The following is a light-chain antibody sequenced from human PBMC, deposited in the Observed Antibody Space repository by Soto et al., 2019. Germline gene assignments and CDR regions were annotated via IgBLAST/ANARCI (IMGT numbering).Light chain of an antibody. CDR1: RSDVGGYNY. V-gene: IGLV2-14*01. J-gene: IGLJ3*02. Sequence: QSVLTQPACVSGSRGQSITISCTGTRSDVGGYNYVSWYQQHPGKAPKLMIYEVSNRPSGVSNRFSGSKSGNTASLTISGLQAEDEADYYCSSYTSSSTWVFGGGTKLTVL. CDR2: EVS. CDR3: SSYTSSSTWV.